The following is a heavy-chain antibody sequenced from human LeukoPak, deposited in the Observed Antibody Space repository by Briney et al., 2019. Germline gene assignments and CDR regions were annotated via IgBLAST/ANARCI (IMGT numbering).Heavy chain of an antibody. CDR3: ARRQWLVRRWFDP. J-gene: IGHJ5*02. D-gene: IGHD6-19*01. V-gene: IGHV3-21*01. CDR1: GFTFSSYS. Sequence: GGSLRLSCAASGFTFSSYSMNWVRQAPGKGLEWVSSISSSSGYIYYADSVKGRFTISRDNAKNSLYLQMNSLRAADTAVYYCARRQWLVRRWFDPWGQGTLVTVSS. CDR2: ISSSSGYI.